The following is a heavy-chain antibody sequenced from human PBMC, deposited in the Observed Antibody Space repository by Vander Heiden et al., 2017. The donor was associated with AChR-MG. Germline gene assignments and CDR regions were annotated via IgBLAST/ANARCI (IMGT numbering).Heavy chain of an antibody. D-gene: IGHD3-3*01. CDR3: AKGTNYDFWSGSPSFDP. J-gene: IGHJ5*02. Sequence: EVQLVESGGGLVQPGRSLRLSCAASGFTFDDDAMHWVRQVPGKGLEWVAGVAWNSGSTGYADSVKGRFTISRDNAKNSLFLQMNSLRAEDTAFYYCAKGTNYDFWSGSPSFDPWGQGTLVTVSS. CDR1: GFTFDDDA. CDR2: VAWNSGST. V-gene: IGHV3-9*01.